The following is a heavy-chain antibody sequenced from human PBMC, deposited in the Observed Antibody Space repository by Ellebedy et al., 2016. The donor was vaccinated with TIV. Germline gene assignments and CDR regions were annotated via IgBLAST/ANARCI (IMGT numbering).Heavy chain of an antibody. CDR1: GFTFSSYG. V-gene: IGHV3-33*01. D-gene: IGHD5-24*01. J-gene: IGHJ4*02. Sequence: GGSLRLSXAASGFTFSSYGMHWVRQAPGKGLEWVAVIWYDGSNKYYADSVKGRFTISRDNSKNTLYLQMNSLRAEDTAAYYCARGPRDGYNFLPDYWGQGTLVTVSS. CDR3: ARGPRDGYNFLPDY. CDR2: IWYDGSNK.